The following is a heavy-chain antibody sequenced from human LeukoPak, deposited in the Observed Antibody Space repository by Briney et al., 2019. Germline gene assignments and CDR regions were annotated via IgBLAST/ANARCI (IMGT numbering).Heavy chain of an antibody. CDR2: IKQDGSEK. J-gene: IGHJ4*02. V-gene: IGHV3-7*01. Sequence: PGGSLRLSCAASGFTFSSYEMNWVRQAPGKGLEWVANIKQDGSEKYYVDSVKGRFTISRDNAKNSLYLQMNSLRAEDTAVYYCARVSGDYHKDWGQGTLVTVSS. D-gene: IGHD4-17*01. CDR3: ARVSGDYHKD. CDR1: GFTFSSYE.